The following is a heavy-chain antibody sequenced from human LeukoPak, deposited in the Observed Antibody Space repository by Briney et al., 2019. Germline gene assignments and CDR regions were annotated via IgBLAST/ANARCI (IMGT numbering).Heavy chain of an antibody. Sequence: ASVKVSCKASGYTFTSYGISWVRQAPGQGLEWMGWISAYNGNTNYAQKLQGRVTMTTDTSTSTAYMELRSLRSDDTAVYYCVRDGGYYDSSGPTFDYWGQGTLVTVPS. CDR2: ISAYNGNT. CDR1: GYTFTSYG. D-gene: IGHD3-22*01. V-gene: IGHV1-18*01. J-gene: IGHJ4*02. CDR3: VRDGGYYDSSGPTFDY.